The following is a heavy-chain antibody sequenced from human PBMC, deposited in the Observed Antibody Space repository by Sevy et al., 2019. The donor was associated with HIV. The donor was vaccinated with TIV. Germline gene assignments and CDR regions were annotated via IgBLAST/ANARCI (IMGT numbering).Heavy chain of an antibody. CDR3: ARDRPLQQLVPEGPYYFDY. CDR2: ISAYNGNT. D-gene: IGHD6-13*01. V-gene: IGHV1-18*01. CDR1: GYTFTSYG. Sequence: ASVKVSCKASGYTFTSYGISWVRQAPGQGLEWMGWISAYNGNTNYAQKLQGRVTMTTDTSTSTAYMELRSLRSDDTAVYCCARDRPLQQLVPEGPYYFDYWGQGTLVTVSS. J-gene: IGHJ4*02.